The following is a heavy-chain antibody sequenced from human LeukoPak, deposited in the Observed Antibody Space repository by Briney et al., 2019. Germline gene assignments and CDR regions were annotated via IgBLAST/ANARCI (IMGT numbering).Heavy chain of an antibody. Sequence: GGSPRLSCAASGFTFSSYEMNWVRQAPGKGLEWVSYISSSGSTIYYADSVKGRFTISRDDAKNSLYLQMNSLRAEDTAVYYCARDRSMVRGVIDLRINYYYYYGMDVWGQGTTVTVSS. J-gene: IGHJ6*02. CDR2: ISSSGSTI. CDR1: GFTFSSYE. D-gene: IGHD3-10*01. CDR3: ARDRSMVRGVIDLRINYYYYYGMDV. V-gene: IGHV3-48*03.